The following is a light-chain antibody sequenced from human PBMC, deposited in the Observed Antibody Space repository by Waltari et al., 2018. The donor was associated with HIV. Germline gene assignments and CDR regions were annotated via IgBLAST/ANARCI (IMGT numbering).Light chain of an antibody. Sequence: QSALTQPPSASGSPGQSVTISCTGTSSDVGGYTSVSWSQQHPGNAPQVMIYEVSKRPSGVPDRFSGSKSGNTASLTVSGLQAEDEADYYCSSYAGSNNVVFGGGTKLTVL. J-gene: IGLJ2*01. CDR1: SSDVGGYTS. CDR3: SSYAGSNNVV. CDR2: EVS. V-gene: IGLV2-8*01.